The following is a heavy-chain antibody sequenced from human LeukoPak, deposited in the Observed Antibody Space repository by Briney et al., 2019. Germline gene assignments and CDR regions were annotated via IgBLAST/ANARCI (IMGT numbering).Heavy chain of an antibody. Sequence: GGSLRLSCAASGFTFSDYTMTWVRQAPGKGLEWVSSISPSTNYIYYTNSVKGRFTISRDNAKNSLYLQMNSLRAEDSAVYYCARDNGYSISSGRGMDVWGQGTTVTVSS. CDR2: ISPSTNYI. CDR1: GFTFSDYT. D-gene: IGHD6-6*01. J-gene: IGHJ6*02. CDR3: ARDNGYSISSGRGMDV. V-gene: IGHV3-21*01.